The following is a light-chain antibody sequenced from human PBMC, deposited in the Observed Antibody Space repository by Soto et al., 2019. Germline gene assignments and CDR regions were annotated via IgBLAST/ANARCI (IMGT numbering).Light chain of an antibody. CDR2: EAS. CDR1: RSISSW. J-gene: IGKJ5*01. V-gene: IGKV1-5*03. CDR3: RHYYSYPIS. Sequence: DIQMTQSPSTLSASVGDRVTITCRASRSISSWLAWYQQKPGRAPNLLIYEASILETGVPSRFSGSGSGTEFTLTISSLQPDDFATYYCRHYYSYPISFGQGTRLEIK.